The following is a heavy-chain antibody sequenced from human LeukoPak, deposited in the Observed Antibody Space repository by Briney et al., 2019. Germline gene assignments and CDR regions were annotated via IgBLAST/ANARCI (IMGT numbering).Heavy chain of an antibody. J-gene: IGHJ4*02. Sequence: PGGSLRLSCAASGFTFSSYAMSWVRQAPGKGLEWVSAISGSGGGTYYADSVKGRFTISRDNSKNTLYLQTDSLRVEDTALYYCAKDRLSNWVYEFWGQGTPVTVSS. CDR2: ISGSGGGT. V-gene: IGHV3-23*01. D-gene: IGHD1-1*01. CDR1: GFTFSSYA. CDR3: AKDRLSNWVYEF.